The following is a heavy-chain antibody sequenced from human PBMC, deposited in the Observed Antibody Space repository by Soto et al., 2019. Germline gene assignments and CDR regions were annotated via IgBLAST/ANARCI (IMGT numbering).Heavy chain of an antibody. D-gene: IGHD1-26*01. CDR3: ARGGIGLVGANPYWFDP. CDR1: GGSISSYY. CDR2: IYYSGST. V-gene: IGHV4-59*01. J-gene: IGHJ5*02. Sequence: ETLSLTCTVSGGSISSYYWSWIRQPPGKGLEWIGYIYYSGSTNYNPSLKSRVTISVDTSKNQFSLKLSSVTAADTAVYYCARGGIGLVGANPYWFDPWGQGTLVTVSS.